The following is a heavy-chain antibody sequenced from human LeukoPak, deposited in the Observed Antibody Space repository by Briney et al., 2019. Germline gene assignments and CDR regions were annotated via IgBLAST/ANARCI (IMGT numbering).Heavy chain of an antibody. CDR1: GGSISSYY. CDR2: IYYSGST. CDR3: ARLYLPATRFDY. Sequence: SETLSLTCTVSGGSISSYYWSWIRQPPGKGLEWIGYIYYSGSTNYNPSLKSRVTISLDMSKNQFSLKLNSVTAADTAVYYCARLYLPATRFDYWGQGTLVTVSS. J-gene: IGHJ4*02. V-gene: IGHV4-59*01. D-gene: IGHD5-24*01.